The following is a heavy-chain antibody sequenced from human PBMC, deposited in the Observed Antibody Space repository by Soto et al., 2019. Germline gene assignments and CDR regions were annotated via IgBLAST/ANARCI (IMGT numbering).Heavy chain of an antibody. Sequence: PSETLSLTCTVSGVPVSSYYWTWTRQPPGKGLEYLGFVYHTGRTNYSPSLRSRVTLSLDTSSNQFSLKMTSVTTADTAIYYCARGRGGTPLRFDPWGQGTLVTVS. CDR2: VYHTGRT. V-gene: IGHV4-59*02. CDR1: GVPVSSYY. D-gene: IGHD3-10*01. J-gene: IGHJ5*02. CDR3: ARGRGGTPLRFDP.